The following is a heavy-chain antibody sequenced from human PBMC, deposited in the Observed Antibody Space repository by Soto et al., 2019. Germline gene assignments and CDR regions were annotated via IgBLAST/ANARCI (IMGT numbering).Heavy chain of an antibody. D-gene: IGHD1-26*01. CDR2: IFYNGKT. CDR3: VRVYSGRSGRTD. CDR1: GGSVSSGSYY. Sequence: QVRLQESGPGLVKPPETLTLTCSVSGGSVSSGSYYWTWILQPPGKGLEWVGYIFYNGKTSSYNPSLKSRATISVDTYKNHSSLDLSSVTAADTAVYYCVRVYSGRSGRTDWGKGT. V-gene: IGHV4-61*03. J-gene: IGHJ4*02.